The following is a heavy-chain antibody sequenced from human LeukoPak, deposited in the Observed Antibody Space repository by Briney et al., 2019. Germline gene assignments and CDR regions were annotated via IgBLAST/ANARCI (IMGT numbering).Heavy chain of an antibody. Sequence: GGSLRLSCAASGFTFSSYSMNWVRQAPGKGLEWVSCISSSSSTIYYADSVKGRFTISRDNAKNSLYLQMNSLRAEDTAVYYCAREGVEVTIFGVVIMGFDYWGQGTLVTVSS. CDR3: AREGVEVTIFGVVIMGFDY. J-gene: IGHJ4*02. V-gene: IGHV3-48*04. CDR1: GFTFSSYS. D-gene: IGHD3-3*01. CDR2: ISSSSSTI.